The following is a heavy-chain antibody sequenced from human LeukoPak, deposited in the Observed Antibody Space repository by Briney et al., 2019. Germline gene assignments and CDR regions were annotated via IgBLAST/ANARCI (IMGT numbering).Heavy chain of an antibody. CDR1: GGSISSYY. V-gene: IGHV4-4*07. J-gene: IGHJ4*02. CDR2: IYTSGST. CDR3: ASGRQAAEDY. Sequence: SETLSLTCTVSGGSISSYYWSWIRQPAGKGLEWIGHIYTSGSTNYNPSLKSRVTMSVDTSKNQFSLKLSSVTAADTAVYHCASGRQAAEDYWGQGTLVTVSS. D-gene: IGHD6-25*01.